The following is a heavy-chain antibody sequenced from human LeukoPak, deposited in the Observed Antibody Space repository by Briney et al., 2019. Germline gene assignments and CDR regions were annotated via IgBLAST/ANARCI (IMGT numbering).Heavy chain of an antibody. CDR2: IKQDGSEK. CDR1: GFIFTDYG. D-gene: IGHD1-26*01. Sequence: PGGSLRLSCAASGFIFTDYGMHWVRQAPGKGLEWVANIKQDGSEKYYVDSVKGRFTISRDNAKNSLYLQMNSLRAEDTAVYYCATPITSGDDYWGQGTLVTVSS. CDR3: ATPITSGDDY. J-gene: IGHJ4*02. V-gene: IGHV3-7*01.